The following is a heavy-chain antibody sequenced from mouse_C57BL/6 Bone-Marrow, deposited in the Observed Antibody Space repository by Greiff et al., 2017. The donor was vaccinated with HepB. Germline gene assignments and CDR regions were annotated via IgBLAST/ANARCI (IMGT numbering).Heavy chain of an antibody. V-gene: IGHV1-64*01. CDR1: GYTFTSYW. CDR3: PIYYYGSSYEYFDV. D-gene: IGHD1-1*01. Sequence: VQLQQPGAELVKPGASVKLSCKASGYTFTSYWMHWVKQRPGQGLEWIGMIHPNSGSTNYNEKFKSKATLTVDKSSSTAYMQLSSLTSEDSAVYYCPIYYYGSSYEYFDVWGTGTTVTVSS. J-gene: IGHJ1*03. CDR2: IHPNSGST.